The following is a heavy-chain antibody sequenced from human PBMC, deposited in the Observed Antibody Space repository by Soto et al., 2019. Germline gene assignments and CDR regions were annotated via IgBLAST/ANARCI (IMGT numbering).Heavy chain of an antibody. J-gene: IGHJ6*02. CDR2: VNPDNGNT. V-gene: IGHV1-8*01. CDR1: GYTFTTFD. CDR3: XLLAXGTHGMDV. Sequence: QVQLVQSGAEVEKPGASVKVSCKASGYTFTTFDINWVRQAPGQGLEWMGWVNPDNGNTGYAQSFQGRVTMARNTSISTAYMELSSLRSEDTAVYYCXLLAXGTHGMDVWGQGTTVTVS. D-gene: IGHD1-1*01.